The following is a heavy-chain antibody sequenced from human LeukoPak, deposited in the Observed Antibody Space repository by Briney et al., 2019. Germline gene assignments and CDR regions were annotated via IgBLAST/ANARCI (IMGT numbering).Heavy chain of an antibody. Sequence: GGSLRLSCAASAFTFSSYWMSWVRQAPGKGLEWVANIKEDGSEQYYVDSLKGRSTISRDNAKNSLYLQMNSLRAKDTAVYYCVRDSYSRDLDYWGQGTLVTVSS. J-gene: IGHJ4*02. CDR2: IKEDGSEQ. V-gene: IGHV3-7*01. D-gene: IGHD3-22*01. CDR1: AFTFSSYW. CDR3: VRDSYSRDLDY.